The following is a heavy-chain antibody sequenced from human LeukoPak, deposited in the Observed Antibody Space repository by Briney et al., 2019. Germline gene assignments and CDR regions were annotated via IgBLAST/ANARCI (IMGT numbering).Heavy chain of an antibody. J-gene: IGHJ4*02. D-gene: IGHD4-23*01. V-gene: IGHV3-21*01. CDR1: GFTFSSYS. CDR2: IGTTSNYI. Sequence: GSLRLSCAASGFTFSSYSMNWVRQAPGKGLEWVSSIGTTSNYIYYADSVKGRFTISRDNAKNSLFLQMNSLRAEDTAVYYCARDVYGGYRGDYFDYWGQGTLVTVSS. CDR3: ARDVYGGYRGDYFDY.